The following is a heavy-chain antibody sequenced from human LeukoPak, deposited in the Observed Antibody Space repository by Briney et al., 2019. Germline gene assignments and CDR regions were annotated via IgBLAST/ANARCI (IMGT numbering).Heavy chain of an antibody. CDR3: AKEGTASKASDLDH. CDR1: GFIFTDYG. V-gene: IGHV3-30*02. Sequence: GGSLRLSCAAPGFIFTDYGMHWVRQAPGKGLEWLTFIRYDGSDKYYADSVKGRFTISRDNSKNTLYLQMNSLTSEDTAVYYCAKEGTASKASDLDHWGQGILVTVSS. CDR2: IRYDGSDK. J-gene: IGHJ4*02. D-gene: IGHD1/OR15-1a*01.